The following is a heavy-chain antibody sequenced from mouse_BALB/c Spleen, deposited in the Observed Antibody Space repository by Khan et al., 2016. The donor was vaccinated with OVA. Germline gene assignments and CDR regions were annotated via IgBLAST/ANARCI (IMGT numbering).Heavy chain of an antibody. CDR1: GFTFSRFG. CDR3: ARDSNYDY. J-gene: IGHJ2*01. CDR2: ISSGSSTI. V-gene: IGHV5-17*02. Sequence: EVHLVESGGGLVQPGGSRKLSCAASGFTFSRFGMHWVRQAPEKGLEWVAYISSGSSTIYYADTVKSRFTISRANPKNTLFLHMTSLRSEDTAMYYCARDSNYDYWGQGTTRTVSS.